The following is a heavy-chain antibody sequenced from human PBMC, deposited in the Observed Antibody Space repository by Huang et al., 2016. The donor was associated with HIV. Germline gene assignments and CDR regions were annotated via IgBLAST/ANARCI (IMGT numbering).Heavy chain of an antibody. J-gene: IGHJ4*02. Sequence: QVQVVESGGGVVQPGRSLRLSCAASGFIFRNYVMHWVRQATGKGLEWVAVRTYAGNAFYADCVMGRFTISRDNSKNTLSLQMNSLRPEDTAVSYCTKETPDNSGWTWYFDYWGQGTLVTVSS. CDR1: GFIFRNYV. CDR3: TKETPDNSGWTWYFDY. CDR2: RTYAGNA. V-gene: IGHV3-30*18. D-gene: IGHD6-19*01.